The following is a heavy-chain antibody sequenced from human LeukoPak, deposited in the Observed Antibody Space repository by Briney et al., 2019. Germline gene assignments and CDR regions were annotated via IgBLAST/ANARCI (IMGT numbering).Heavy chain of an antibody. CDR3: ARDDYDSSGSYFDY. D-gene: IGHD3-22*01. CDR2: ISAYNGNT. J-gene: IGHJ4*02. Sequence: GASVRVSCKASGYTFTSYGISWVRQAPGQGLEWMGWISAYNGNTNYAQKLQGRVTMTTDTSTSTAYMELRSLRSDDTAVYYCARDDYDSSGSYFDYWGQGTLVTVSS. CDR1: GYTFTSYG. V-gene: IGHV1-18*01.